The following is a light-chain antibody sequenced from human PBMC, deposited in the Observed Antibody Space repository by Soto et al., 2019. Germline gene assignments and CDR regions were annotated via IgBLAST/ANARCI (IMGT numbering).Light chain of an antibody. CDR1: SSDVGGYNY. J-gene: IGLJ1*01. V-gene: IGLV2-8*01. Sequence: QPVLTQPPSASGSPGQPVTISCTGTSSDVGGYNYVSWYQQHPGKAPKLMIYEVSKRPSGVPDRFSGSKSGNTASLTVSGLQAADEADYYCSSYAGSNNLGVFGTGTKVTVL. CDR2: EVS. CDR3: SSYAGSNNLGV.